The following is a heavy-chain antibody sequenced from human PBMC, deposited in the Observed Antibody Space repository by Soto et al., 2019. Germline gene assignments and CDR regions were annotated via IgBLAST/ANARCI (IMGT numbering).Heavy chain of an antibody. V-gene: IGHV4-31*01. CDR2: IHHAGPT. CDR3: AGKPDALSYFDY. CDR1: GGSITTIDYY. J-gene: IGHJ4*02. Sequence: QVQLQESGPGLVKPSQTLSLTCTVSGGSITTIDYYWTWIRQLPGEGLEWIAYIHHAGPTYYNPYLQSQITIAVDRSQNQFSVELNSVTAADTAVYFGAGKPDALSYFDYWGQGALVTVSS.